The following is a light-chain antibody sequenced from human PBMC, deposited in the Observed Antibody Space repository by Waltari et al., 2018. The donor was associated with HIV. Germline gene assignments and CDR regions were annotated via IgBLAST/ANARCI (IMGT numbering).Light chain of an antibody. Sequence: DIQMTQSPSSLSTSVGDRVSITCLASQGITTYLSWYQQKPGSAPTLLIFGASKLQTGVSSRFRGSGSGTTFTLSISYVQPEDFATYYCQQSYTTPFTFGQGTRLDI. V-gene: IGKV1-39*01. CDR1: QGITTY. CDR3: QQSYTTPFT. CDR2: GAS. J-gene: IGKJ5*01.